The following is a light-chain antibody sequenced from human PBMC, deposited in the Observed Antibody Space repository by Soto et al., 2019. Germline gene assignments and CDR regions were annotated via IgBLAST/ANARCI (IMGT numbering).Light chain of an antibody. CDR3: QQYIKRPMT. CDR1: QSVSSN. Sequence: EIVMTQSPVTLSVSPGERATLSCRASQSVSSNLAWYQQKPGQAPRLLISDASTRATGIPARFSGSGSGTEFTLTVSSLQSEDFAVYYCQQYIKRPMTFGQGTRLEI. CDR2: DAS. V-gene: IGKV3-15*01. J-gene: IGKJ5*01.